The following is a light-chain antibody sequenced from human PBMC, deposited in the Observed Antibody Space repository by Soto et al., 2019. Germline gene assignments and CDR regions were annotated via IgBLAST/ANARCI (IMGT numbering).Light chain of an antibody. CDR3: TSYAGSNIWV. CDR1: SSDVGAYNY. CDR2: EVS. J-gene: IGLJ3*02. Sequence: QSALTQPPSASGSPGQSVTISCTGTSSDVGAYNYVSWYQQYPGKAPKLMIYEVSQPPSGVPDRFSGSKSGKTASLTVSGLQPEDEADYYCTSYAGSNIWVFGGGTKVTVL. V-gene: IGLV2-8*01.